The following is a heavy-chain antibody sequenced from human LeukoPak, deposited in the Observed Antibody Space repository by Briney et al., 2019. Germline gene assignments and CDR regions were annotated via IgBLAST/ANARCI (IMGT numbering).Heavy chain of an antibody. CDR1: GFTFSDHY. D-gene: IGHD3-10*01. J-gene: IGHJ6*02. V-gene: IGHV3-72*01. Sequence: GGSLRLSCAASGFTFSDHYMDWVRQAPGKGLEWVGRTRNKANSYTTEYAASVKGRFTISRDDSKNSLYLQMNSLKTEDTAVYYCAREDRPYGSGPIYYYYGMDVWGQGTTVTVSS. CDR3: AREDRPYGSGPIYYYYGMDV. CDR2: TRNKANSYTT.